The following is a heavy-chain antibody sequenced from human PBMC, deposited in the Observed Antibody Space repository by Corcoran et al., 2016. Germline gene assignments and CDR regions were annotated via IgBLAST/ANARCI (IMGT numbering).Heavy chain of an antibody. CDR2: MTGTSGVT. Sequence: EVQLVESGGGLVQPGGSLRLSCTVSGFIFSDYSLYWVRQAPGKGLEWLSYMTGTSGVTYYADSVKGRFTISRDNDKNSLYLQMDSLRDEDTGVYYCARDPHTVAALVDWVQGTLVTVSS. CDR3: ARDPHTVAALVD. D-gene: IGHD6-6*01. J-gene: IGHJ4*02. V-gene: IGHV3-48*02. CDR1: GFIFSDYS.